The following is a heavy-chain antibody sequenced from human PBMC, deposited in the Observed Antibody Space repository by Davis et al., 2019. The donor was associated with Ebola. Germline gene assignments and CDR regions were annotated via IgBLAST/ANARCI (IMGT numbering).Heavy chain of an antibody. CDR1: GGSVSSGSYY. CDR3: ARGYAPRRGPDAPRFDP. Sequence: PSETLSLTCTVSGGSVSSGSYYWSWIRQPPGKGLEWIGEINHSGSTNYNPSLKSRVTISVDTSKNQFSLKLSSVTAADTAVYYCARGYAPRRGPDAPRFDPWGQGTLVTVSS. J-gene: IGHJ5*02. D-gene: IGHD2-2*01. V-gene: IGHV4-39*07. CDR2: INHSGST.